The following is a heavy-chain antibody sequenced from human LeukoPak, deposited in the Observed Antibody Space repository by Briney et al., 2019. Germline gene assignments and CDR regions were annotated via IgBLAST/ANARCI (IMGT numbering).Heavy chain of an antibody. CDR2: IRYGGSNK. V-gene: IGHV3-30*02. CDR3: AKEFKDIVVVVAASPPYGMDV. Sequence: GGSLTLSCAVSGFNLCSYGVHWVRPATGKAREWGAFIRYGGSNKYYADSVKGLFTISRDNSKNTLYLQMNSLRAEDTAVYYCAKEFKDIVVVVAASPPYGMDVWGQGTTVTVSS. CDR1: GFNLCSYG. J-gene: IGHJ6*02. D-gene: IGHD2-15*01.